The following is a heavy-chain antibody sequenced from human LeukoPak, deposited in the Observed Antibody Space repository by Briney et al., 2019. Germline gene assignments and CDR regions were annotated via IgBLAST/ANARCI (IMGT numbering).Heavy chain of an antibody. J-gene: IGHJ4*02. CDR3: ARGEVDSNVDY. Sequence: PGGSLRLSCAASGFIFSDYWMNWVRQAPGKGLEWVANIEQDGSEEYYVDSVKGRFTISRDNAKNSLYLQMNSLRAEDTAVYYCARGEVDSNVDYWGQGSLVTVSS. CDR2: IEQDGSEE. D-gene: IGHD4-11*01. CDR1: GFIFSDYW. V-gene: IGHV3-7*05.